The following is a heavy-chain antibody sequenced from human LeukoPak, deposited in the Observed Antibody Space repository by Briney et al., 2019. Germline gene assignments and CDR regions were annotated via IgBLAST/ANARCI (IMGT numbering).Heavy chain of an antibody. V-gene: IGHV1-2*02. J-gene: IGHJ6*03. D-gene: IGHD2-2*01. CDR1: GYAFTGYY. CDR2: INPNSGGT. CDR3: ARDPDIVVVPAADYYYYYMDV. Sequence: GASVKASCKASGYAFTGYYMHWVRQAPGQGLEWMGWINPNSGGTNYAQKFQGRVTMTRDTSISTAYMELSRLRSDDTAVYYCARDPDIVVVPAADYYYYYMDVWGKGTTVTVSS.